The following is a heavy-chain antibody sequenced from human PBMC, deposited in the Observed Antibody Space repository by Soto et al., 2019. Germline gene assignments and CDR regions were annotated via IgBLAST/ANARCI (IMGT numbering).Heavy chain of an antibody. V-gene: IGHV4-30-2*01. Sequence: SETLSHTCAVSGGSISSGGYSWSWIRQPPGKGLEWSGYIYHSGSTYYNPSLKSRVTISVDRSKNQFSLKLSSVTAADTAVYYCARVGCSSTSCSGVDYWGQGTLVTVSS. CDR2: IYHSGST. J-gene: IGHJ4*02. D-gene: IGHD2-2*01. CDR1: GGSISSGGYS. CDR3: ARVGCSSTSCSGVDY.